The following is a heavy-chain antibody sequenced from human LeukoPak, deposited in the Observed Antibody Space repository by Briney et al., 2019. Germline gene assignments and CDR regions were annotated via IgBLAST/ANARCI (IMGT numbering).Heavy chain of an antibody. CDR2: INHSGST. Sequence: SETLSLTCAVYGGSFSGYYWSWIRQPPGKGLEWIGEINHSGSTNYNPSLKSRVTISVDTSKNQFSLKLSSVTAADTAVYYCARHRGPGMVRGVIPYYYYGMDVWGQGTTVTVSS. CDR3: ARHRGPGMVRGVIPYYYYGMDV. D-gene: IGHD3-10*01. CDR1: GGSFSGYY. V-gene: IGHV4-34*01. J-gene: IGHJ6*02.